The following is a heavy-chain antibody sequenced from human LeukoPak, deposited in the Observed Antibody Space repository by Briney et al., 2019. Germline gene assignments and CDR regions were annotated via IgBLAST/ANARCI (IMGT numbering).Heavy chain of an antibody. D-gene: IGHD5-12*01. CDR3: ARDEYSGYDI. Sequence: SLKDSCEASGYTLTGYYMHCVRQAPRHEREWMGGINPHSGGTNYTQKFQGRVTMTRDTSISTAYMELSRLRSDDAAVYYCARDEYSGYDIWGQGTMVTVSS. V-gene: IGHV1-2*02. CDR1: GYTLTGYY. CDR2: INPHSGGT. J-gene: IGHJ3*02.